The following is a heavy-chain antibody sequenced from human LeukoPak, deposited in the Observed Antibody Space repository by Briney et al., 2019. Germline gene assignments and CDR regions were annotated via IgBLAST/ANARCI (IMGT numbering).Heavy chain of an antibody. V-gene: IGHV3-21*01. J-gene: IGHJ4*02. D-gene: IGHD2-15*01. Sequence: GGSLRLSCAASGFTFSSYSMNWVRQAPGKGLEWVSSISSSSSYIYYADSVKGRFTISRDNAKNSLYLQMNSLRAEDTAVYYCARGYGGVYCSGGSYYVIDYWGQGTLVTVSS. CDR3: ARGYGGVYCSGGSYYVIDY. CDR1: GFTFSSYS. CDR2: ISSSSSYI.